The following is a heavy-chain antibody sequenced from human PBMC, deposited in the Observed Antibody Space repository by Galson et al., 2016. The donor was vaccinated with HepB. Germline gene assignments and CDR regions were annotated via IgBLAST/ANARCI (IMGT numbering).Heavy chain of an antibody. CDR2: ISHRGSDT. Sequence: SLRLSCAASGFTFSDFYMTWIRQAPGKGLEYVSHISHRGSDTNYADSVKGRFTISRDNAKKSLYLQMSSLRAEDTAVYYCAKVVGRFGSGGDAFDIWGQGTMVTVSS. CDR1: GFTFSDFY. V-gene: IGHV3-11*05. J-gene: IGHJ3*02. D-gene: IGHD3-10*01. CDR3: AKVVGRFGSGGDAFDI.